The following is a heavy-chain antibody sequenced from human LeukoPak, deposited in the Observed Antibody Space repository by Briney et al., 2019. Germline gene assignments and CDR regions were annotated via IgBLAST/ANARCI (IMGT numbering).Heavy chain of an antibody. V-gene: IGHV3-23*01. CDR2: ISGSGDST. J-gene: IGHJ4*02. D-gene: IGHD6-13*01. CDR3: AKTRPLDSSSWSHGDY. Sequence: GGSLRLSCAASGFTFNNYGMHWVRQAPGTGLEGVAAISGSGDSTYYGDSVKGRFTISRDNSKNTLYLQMNSLRAEDTAVYYCAKTRPLDSSSWSHGDYWGQGTLVTVSS. CDR1: GFTFNNYG.